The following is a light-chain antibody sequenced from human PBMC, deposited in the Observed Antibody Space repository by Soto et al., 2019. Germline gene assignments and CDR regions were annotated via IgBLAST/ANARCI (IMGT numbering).Light chain of an antibody. CDR3: QQYGSWT. V-gene: IGKV3-20*01. CDR1: QTISRNY. Sequence: EIVLTQSPGTLSVSPGERATLSCRASQTISRNYLAWYQQKPGQAPSLLIYGTSSRATGIPDRFSGSGSGTDFTLTISRLEPEDYAIYDCQQYGSWTFGQGTKVEIK. CDR2: GTS. J-gene: IGKJ1*01.